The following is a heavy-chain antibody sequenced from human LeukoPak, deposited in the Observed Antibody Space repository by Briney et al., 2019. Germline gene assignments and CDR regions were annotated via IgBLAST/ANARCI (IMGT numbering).Heavy chain of an antibody. CDR2: ISAYNGNT. D-gene: IGHD3-22*01. Sequence: ASVKVSCKASGYTFTSYGISWVRQAPGQGLEWMGWISAYNGNTNYAQKLQGRVTMTTETSTSKAYMELRSLRSDDTAVYYCAREYYYDSSGYYYGDYYYYMDVWGKGTTVTISS. J-gene: IGHJ6*03. CDR3: AREYYYDSSGYYYGDYYYYMDV. CDR1: GYTFTSYG. V-gene: IGHV1-18*01.